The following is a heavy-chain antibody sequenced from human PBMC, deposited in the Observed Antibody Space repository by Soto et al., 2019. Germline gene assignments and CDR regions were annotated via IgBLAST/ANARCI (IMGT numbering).Heavy chain of an antibody. CDR1: GGSISSSSYY. CDR2: IYYSGST. Sequence: PSETLSLTCTVSGGSISSSSYYWGWIRQPPGKGLEWIGSIYYSGSTYYNPSLKSRVTISVDTSKNQFSLKLSSVTAADTAVYYCARRGITMTDYYGMDGWGQGTTVTVSS. CDR3: ARRGITMTDYYGMDG. D-gene: IGHD3-22*01. V-gene: IGHV4-39*01. J-gene: IGHJ6*02.